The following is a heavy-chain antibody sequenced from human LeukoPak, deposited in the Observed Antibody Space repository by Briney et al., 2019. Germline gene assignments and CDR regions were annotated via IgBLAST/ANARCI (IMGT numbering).Heavy chain of an antibody. CDR1: GVTFSSYA. J-gene: IGHJ4*02. V-gene: IGHV3-23*01. Sequence: GGTLRLSCTASGVTFSSYAMYWVRQAPGQGLERVSAISVSGGSTYYADSVNSRFTISRNNSTKTLYFQINGLRAEDTAVYYCAKESSGHSYGYFDYWGQGTLVTVSS. CDR3: AKESSGHSYGYFDY. CDR2: ISVSGGST. D-gene: IGHD5-18*01.